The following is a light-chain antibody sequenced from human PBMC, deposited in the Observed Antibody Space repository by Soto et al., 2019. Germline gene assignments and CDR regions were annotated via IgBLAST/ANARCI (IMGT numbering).Light chain of an antibody. CDR3: QSYVSSLSGSV. Sequence: QSVLTQPPSVSGAPGQRVTISCTGSRSNIGAGYDVHWYQQLPGTAPKFLIYGNSNRPSGVPDRFSGSKSGTSASLAITGLQAEDEAEYYCQSYVSSLSGSVFGGGTKVTVL. J-gene: IGLJ2*01. CDR1: RSNIGAGYD. V-gene: IGLV1-40*01. CDR2: GNS.